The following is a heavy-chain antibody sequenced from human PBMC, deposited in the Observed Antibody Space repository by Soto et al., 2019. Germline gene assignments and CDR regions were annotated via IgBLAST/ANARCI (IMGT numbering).Heavy chain of an antibody. D-gene: IGHD2-2*01. CDR3: ARDCISTNCYEMNAFDI. CDR2: MNPNSGNT. V-gene: IGHV1-8*01. J-gene: IGHJ3*02. Sequence: ASLKVSCKASGYTFTSYDINWVRQATGQGLEWMGWMNPNSGNTGYAQKFQGRVTMTRNTSISTAYMELSSLRSEDTAVYYCARDCISTNCYEMNAFDIWCQGTTVTVSS. CDR1: GYTFTSYD.